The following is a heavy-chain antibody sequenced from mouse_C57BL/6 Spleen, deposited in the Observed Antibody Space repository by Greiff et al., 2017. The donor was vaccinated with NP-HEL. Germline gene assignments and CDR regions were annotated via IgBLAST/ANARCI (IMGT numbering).Heavy chain of an antibody. CDR2: IDPETGGT. J-gene: IGHJ3*01. CDR3: TRIYYYGSSYGPWFAY. CDR1: GYTFTDYE. V-gene: IGHV1-15*01. D-gene: IGHD1-1*01. Sequence: QVQLQQSGAELVRPGASVTLSCKASGYTFTDYEMHWVKQTPVHGLEWIGAIDPETGGTAYNQKFKGKAILTADKSSSTAYMELRSLTSEDSAVYYCTRIYYYGSSYGPWFAYWGQGTLVTVSA.